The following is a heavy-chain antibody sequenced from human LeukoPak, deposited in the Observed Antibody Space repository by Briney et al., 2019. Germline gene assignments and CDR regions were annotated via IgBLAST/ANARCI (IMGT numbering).Heavy chain of an antibody. D-gene: IGHD3-16*01. CDR1: GSTFSNYA. CDR3: AKDGADVDTFGYGMDV. CDR2: ISGSGGST. J-gene: IGHJ6*02. V-gene: IGHV3-23*01. Sequence: PGGSLRLSCAASGSTFSNYAMSWVRQAPGKGLEWVSAISGSGGSTYYADSVKGRFTISRDNSKNTLYLQMNSLRAEDTAVYYCAKDGADVDTFGYGMDVWGQGTTVTVSS.